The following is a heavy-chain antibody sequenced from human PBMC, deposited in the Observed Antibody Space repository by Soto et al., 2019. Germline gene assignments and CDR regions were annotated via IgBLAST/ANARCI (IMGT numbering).Heavy chain of an antibody. D-gene: IGHD5-12*01. J-gene: IGHJ5*02. CDR3: ARAVRERWLQFNWFDP. V-gene: IGHV1-8*01. Sequence: ASVKVSCKASGYTFTSYDINWVRQATGQGLEWMGWMSPNSGNTGYAQKFQGRVTMTRNTSISTAYMELSSLRSEDTAVYYCARAVRERWLQFNWFDPWGQGTLVTVSS. CDR2: MSPNSGNT. CDR1: GYTFTSYD.